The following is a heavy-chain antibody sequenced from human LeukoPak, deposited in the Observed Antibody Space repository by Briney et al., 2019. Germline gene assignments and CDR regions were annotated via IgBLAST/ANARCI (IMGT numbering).Heavy chain of an antibody. Sequence: ASVKVSCKASGYTFTSYDINWVRQATGQGLEWMGWMNPNSGNTGYAQKFQGRVTITRNTSISTAYMELSSLRSEDTAVYYCARGRGSGGSWARWGFDPWGQGTLVTVSS. J-gene: IGHJ5*02. CDR1: GYTFTSYD. D-gene: IGHD2-15*01. V-gene: IGHV1-8*03. CDR3: ARGRGSGGSWARWGFDP. CDR2: MNPNSGNT.